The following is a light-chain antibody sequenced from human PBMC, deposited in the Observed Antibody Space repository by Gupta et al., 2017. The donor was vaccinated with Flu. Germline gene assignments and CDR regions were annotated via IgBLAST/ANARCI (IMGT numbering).Light chain of an antibody. CDR3: QSYDSSLSIGV. Sequence: QSVLTQPPSVSGAPAQRVSISCTGSPSNIGAGYDVHWYPQRPGTAPKVLLYANANRASGVPDRFSGSKYGTSAALAITGLQAEDEADYYCQSYDSSLSIGVFGGGTKLTVL. CDR2: ANA. CDR1: PSNIGAGYD. V-gene: IGLV1-40*01. J-gene: IGLJ3*02.